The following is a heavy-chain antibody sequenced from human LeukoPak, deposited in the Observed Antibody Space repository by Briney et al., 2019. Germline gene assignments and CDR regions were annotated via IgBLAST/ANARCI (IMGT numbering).Heavy chain of an antibody. J-gene: IGHJ5*02. V-gene: IGHV4-38-2*02. CDR3: ARGQARLAWFDP. CDR1: GYSISSGYY. Sequence: SETLSLTCIVSGYSISSGYYWGWIRQPPGKGLEWIGSIYHGGTTYYNPSLKSRVTISVDTSKNQFSLRLSSVTAADTAVYYCARGQARLAWFDPWGQGTLVTVSS. CDR2: IYHGGTT. D-gene: IGHD6-19*01.